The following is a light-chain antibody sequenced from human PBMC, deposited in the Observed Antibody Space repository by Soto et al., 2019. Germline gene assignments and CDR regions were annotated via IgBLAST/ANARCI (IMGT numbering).Light chain of an antibody. J-gene: IGLJ2*01. CDR1: GSDVGGYNY. V-gene: IGLV2-14*01. CDR2: DVS. CDR3: SSYTSASTPLC. Sequence: QSALTQPASVSGSPGQSITISCTGTGSDVGGYNYVSWYQQHPGKAPKVMIYDVSNRPSGVSNRFSGSKSGNTASLTISGLQAEDESDYYCSSYTSASTPLCFGGGTKLTVL.